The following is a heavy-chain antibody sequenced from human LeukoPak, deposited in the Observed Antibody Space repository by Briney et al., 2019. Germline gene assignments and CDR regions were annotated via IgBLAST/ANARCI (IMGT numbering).Heavy chain of an antibody. V-gene: IGHV4-59*01. Sequence: SETLSLTCTLSGGSISSYYWSWIRQHPGKGLEWIGYIYYSGRTNYNPSLKSRVTISVDTSKNQFSLKLSSVTAADTAVYYCARNLFYDSSGYYGGCDYWGEGTLVTVSS. CDR1: GGSISSYY. D-gene: IGHD3-22*01. CDR2: IYYSGRT. J-gene: IGHJ4*02. CDR3: ARNLFYDSSGYYGGCDY.